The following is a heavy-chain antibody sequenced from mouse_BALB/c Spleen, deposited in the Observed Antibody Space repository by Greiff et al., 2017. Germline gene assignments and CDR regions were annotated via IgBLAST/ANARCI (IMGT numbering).Heavy chain of an antibody. CDR2: IWSGGST. CDR3: ARNDYDYAMDY. CDR1: GFSLTSYG. D-gene: IGHD2-4*01. V-gene: IGHV2-2*02. Sequence: QVQLQQSGPGLVQPSQSLSITCTVSGFSLTSYGVHWVRQSPGKGLEWLGVIWSGGSTDYNAAFISRLSISKDNSKSKVFFKMNSLQANDTAIYYCARNDYDYAMDYWGQGTSVTVSS. J-gene: IGHJ4*01.